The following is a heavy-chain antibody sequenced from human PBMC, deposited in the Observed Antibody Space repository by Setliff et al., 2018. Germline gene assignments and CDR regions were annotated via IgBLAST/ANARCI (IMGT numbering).Heavy chain of an antibody. J-gene: IGHJ4*02. D-gene: IGHD3-3*01. V-gene: IGHV1-8*02. Sequence: ASVKVSCKASGGTFSSYAITWVRQAPGQGLEWMGWMNPNSGNTGYAQKFQGRVTMTRNTSISTAYMDLSSLRFEDTAVYYCARAQSWSGGPYYFDNWGQGTLVTVS. CDR1: GGTFSSYA. CDR2: MNPNSGNT. CDR3: ARAQSWSGGPYYFDN.